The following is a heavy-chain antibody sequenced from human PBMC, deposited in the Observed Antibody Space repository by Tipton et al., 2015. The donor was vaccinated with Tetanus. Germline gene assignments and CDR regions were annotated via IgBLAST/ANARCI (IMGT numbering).Heavy chain of an antibody. D-gene: IGHD3-3*01. J-gene: IGHJ1*01. CDR1: GGSISTYH. CDR3: ARTSGYLYSNH. CDR2: IDYFGST. Sequence: GLVKPSETLSLTCTVSGGSISTYHWNWFRLSPGKGLEWIGYIDYFGSTKINPSLKSRVAMSVDTAANQLSLKLTSVTSADTAVYYCARTSGYLYSNHWGQGTLVTVSS. V-gene: IGHV4-59*01.